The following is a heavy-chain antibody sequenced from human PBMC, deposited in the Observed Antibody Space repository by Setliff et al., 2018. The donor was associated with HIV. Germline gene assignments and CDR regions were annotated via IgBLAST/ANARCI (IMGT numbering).Heavy chain of an antibody. J-gene: IGHJ4*02. CDR2: INHSGST. Sequence: SETLRLSWAASGFTFSNFWMSWIRQPPGKGLEWIGEINHSGSTNYNPSLKSRVTISVDTSKKQFSPKLSSVTAADTAVYYCARRPYYFDYWGQGTLVTVSS. CDR1: GFTFSNFW. V-gene: IGHV4-34*01. CDR3: ARRPYYFDY.